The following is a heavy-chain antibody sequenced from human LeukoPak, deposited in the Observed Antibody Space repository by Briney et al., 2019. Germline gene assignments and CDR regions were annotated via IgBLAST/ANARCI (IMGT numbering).Heavy chain of an antibody. CDR1: GGTFSSYA. J-gene: IGHJ6*02. D-gene: IGHD3-22*01. CDR2: IIPIFGTA. V-gene: IGHV1-69*01. CDR3: ARPDYYDSYYYYYYGMDV. Sequence: ASVKVSCKASGGTFSSYAISWVRQAPGQGLEWMGGIIPIFGTANYAQKFQGRVTITADESTSTAYMELSSLRSEDTAVYYCARPDYYDSYYYYYYGMDVWGQGTTVTVSS.